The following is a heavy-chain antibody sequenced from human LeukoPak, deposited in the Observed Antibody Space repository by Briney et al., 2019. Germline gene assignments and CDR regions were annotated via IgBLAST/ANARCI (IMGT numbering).Heavy chain of an antibody. CDR1: VYSINTYY. CDR2: IYYSGST. V-gene: IGHV4-59*01. Sequence: PSETLSLTCTISVYSINTYYWSWIRQPPGEGLEWMGYIYYSGSTKYNPSLQSRVTISLDTSKKQFSLKLNSVTAADTAVYYCARSEGVYYGSGSSGSYYPHWFDPGGQGILVTVSS. CDR3: ARSEGVYYGSGSSGSYYPHWFDP. D-gene: IGHD3-10*01. J-gene: IGHJ5*02.